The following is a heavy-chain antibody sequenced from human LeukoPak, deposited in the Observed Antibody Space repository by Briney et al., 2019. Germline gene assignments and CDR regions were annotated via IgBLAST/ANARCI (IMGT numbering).Heavy chain of an antibody. Sequence: SGPTLVNPTQTLTLTCTFSGFSLSTSGVGVGWFRQPPRKALEWLALIYWDDAKRYSPSLKNRLTITQDTSNKQVVLTMTNMDSVDTATYYCAHTVTYSLGDAFDIWGQGTMVTVSS. CDR1: GFSLSTSGVG. D-gene: IGHD2-15*01. CDR2: IYWDDAK. V-gene: IGHV2-5*02. J-gene: IGHJ3*02. CDR3: AHTVTYSLGDAFDI.